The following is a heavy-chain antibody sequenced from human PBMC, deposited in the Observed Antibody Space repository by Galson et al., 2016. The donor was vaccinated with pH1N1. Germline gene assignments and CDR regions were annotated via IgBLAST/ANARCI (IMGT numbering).Heavy chain of an antibody. J-gene: IGHJ6*02. CDR3: AKEIQRGSYGMDV. V-gene: IGHV3-43*01. Sequence: SLRLSCAASGFTFHDYTMHWVRQTPGKGLEWVSLVSWDGGSTYYADYVKDRFTVSRDNSKNSLYLQMNSLRSEDTALYYCAKEIQRGSYGMDVWGRGTTVTVSS. CDR1: GFTFHDYT. CDR2: VSWDGGST. D-gene: IGHD3-16*01.